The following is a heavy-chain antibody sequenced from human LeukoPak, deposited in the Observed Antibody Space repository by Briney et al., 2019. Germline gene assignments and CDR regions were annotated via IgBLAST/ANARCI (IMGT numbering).Heavy chain of an antibody. CDR2: MNPNSGNT. D-gene: IGHD3-10*01. J-gene: IGHJ4*02. Sequence: GASVKVSCKASGYTFTSYDINWVRQATGQGLEWMGWMNPNSGNTGYAQKFQGRVTMTRNTSISTAYMELSSLKSEDTAVYYCARKMGDSGSYPDWGPGTLVTVSS. CDR1: GYTFTSYD. V-gene: IGHV1-8*01. CDR3: ARKMGDSGSYPD.